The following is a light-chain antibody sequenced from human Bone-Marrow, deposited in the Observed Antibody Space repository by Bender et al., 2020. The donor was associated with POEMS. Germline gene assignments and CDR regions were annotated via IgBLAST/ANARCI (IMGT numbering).Light chain of an antibody. Sequence: SYELTQEPSVSVSPGQTATITCSGTLLEDKYVCWYQQKPGQSPVLVIYQDNMRPSGIPERFSGSNTGDTATLTISGIQPMDEADYYCSSYTRGKTRVFGGGTKVTVL. CDR1: LLEDKY. CDR3: SSYTRGKTRV. CDR2: QDN. V-gene: IGLV3-1*01. J-gene: IGLJ3*02.